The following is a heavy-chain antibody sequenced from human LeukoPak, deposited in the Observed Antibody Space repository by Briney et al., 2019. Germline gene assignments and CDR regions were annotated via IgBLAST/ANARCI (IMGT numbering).Heavy chain of an antibody. J-gene: IGHJ5*02. CDR2: IIPIFGTA. D-gene: IGHD2-21*01. CDR1: GGTFSSYA. Sequence: SVKVSCKASGGTFSSYAISWVRQAPGQGLEWMGGIIPIFGTANYAPKFQGRVTLTRDMSTSTDYMELRNLKSEDTAIYYCARDNSAGEIAWWFDPWGQGTLVTVSS. CDR3: ARDNSAGEIAWWFDP. V-gene: IGHV1-69*05.